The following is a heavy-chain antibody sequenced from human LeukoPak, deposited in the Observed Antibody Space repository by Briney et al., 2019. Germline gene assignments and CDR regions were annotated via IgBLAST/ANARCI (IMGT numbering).Heavy chain of an antibody. V-gene: IGHV3-23*01. CDR2: IGGSVVST. CDR1: GFTFSSLA. J-gene: IGHJ4*02. D-gene: IGHD1-26*01. CDR3: AKDPVVGATYFDY. Sequence: PVGSLRLSCAASGFTFSSLAMSWVGQAPGQGLEWVSAIGGSVVSTYYADSVKGRFTTSRDNSKNTLYLQMNSLRAEDTAVYYCAKDPVVGATYFDYWGQGTLVTVSS.